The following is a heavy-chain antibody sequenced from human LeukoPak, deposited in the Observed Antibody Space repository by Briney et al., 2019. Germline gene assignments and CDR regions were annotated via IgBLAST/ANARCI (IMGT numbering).Heavy chain of an antibody. V-gene: IGHV3-23*01. CDR3: AKDQTGSNPNNWFDP. Sequence: PGGSLRLSCAASGFTFSSYAMSWVRQAPGKGLEWVSAISGSGGSTYYADSVKGRFTISRDNSKNTLYLQMNSLRAEDTAVYYCAKDQTGSNPNNWFDPWSQGTLVTVSS. CDR1: GFTFSSYA. J-gene: IGHJ5*02. D-gene: IGHD4-11*01. CDR2: ISGSGGST.